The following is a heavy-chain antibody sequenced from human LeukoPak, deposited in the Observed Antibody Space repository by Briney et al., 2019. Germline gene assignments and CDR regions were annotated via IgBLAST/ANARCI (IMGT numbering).Heavy chain of an antibody. Sequence: GGYLRLSCAASGFTFSSHAMSWVRQTPGKGLEWVSGISGSGDSTYYADSVKGRFTISRDNARNSLYLQMNSLRAEDTALYYCARDGDTVLTRGYYYYMDVWGKGTTVTVSS. V-gene: IGHV3-23*01. D-gene: IGHD4-23*01. J-gene: IGHJ6*03. CDR2: ISGSGDST. CDR1: GFTFSSHA. CDR3: ARDGDTVLTRGYYYYMDV.